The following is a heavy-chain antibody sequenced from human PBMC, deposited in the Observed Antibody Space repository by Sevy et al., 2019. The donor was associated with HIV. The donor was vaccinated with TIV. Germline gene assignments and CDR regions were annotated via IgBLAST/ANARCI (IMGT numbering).Heavy chain of an antibody. Sequence: SETLSLTCTVSGGSVSSGGHYWGWVRQPPGKGLEWIGYIHYSGNTNYNPSLKRRVTISVDTSKVQFSLKLSSVTAADTAVYYCAGDRIFAVGFNGMDVWGQGTTVTVSS. CDR3: AGDRIFAVGFNGMDV. D-gene: IGHD3-3*02. V-gene: IGHV4-61*08. CDR1: GGSVSSGGHY. J-gene: IGHJ6*02. CDR2: IHYSGNT.